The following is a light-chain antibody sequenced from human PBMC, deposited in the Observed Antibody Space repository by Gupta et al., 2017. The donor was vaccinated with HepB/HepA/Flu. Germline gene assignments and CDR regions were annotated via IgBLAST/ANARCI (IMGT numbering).Light chain of an antibody. Sequence: EIVLTQSPGTLSLSPGKGATLSCRASQSLGSSYLAWYQQKPGQAPRLLIYGASNRATGIPDRFSGSGSGTDFTLAIRGLEPEDFAVYYCQQEDNSPDTFGQGTRLEIK. CDR1: QSLGSSY. V-gene: IGKV3-20*01. CDR2: GAS. J-gene: IGKJ5*01. CDR3: QQEDNSPDT.